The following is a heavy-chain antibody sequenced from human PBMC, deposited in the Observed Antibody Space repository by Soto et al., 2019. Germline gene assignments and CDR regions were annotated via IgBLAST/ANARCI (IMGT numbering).Heavy chain of an antibody. D-gene: IGHD2-15*01. CDR1: GFTFTNHE. CDR3: ARDEPVVANIPLDY. V-gene: IGHV3-48*03. CDR2: ISKSGSTT. J-gene: IGHJ4*02. Sequence: EVHLVESGGGLVQPGGSLRLSCVVSGFTFTNHEMNWVRQAPGKGLEWISYISKSGSTTYYTASVKGRFTISRDNTNNSLYLQMNSLRAEDTAIYYCARDEPVVANIPLDYWGQGTLVTVS.